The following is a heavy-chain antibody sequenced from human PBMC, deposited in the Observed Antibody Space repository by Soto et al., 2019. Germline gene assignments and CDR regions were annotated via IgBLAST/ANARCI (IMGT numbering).Heavy chain of an antibody. D-gene: IGHD6-6*01. CDR2: ISAYNGNT. V-gene: IGHV1-18*01. J-gene: IGHJ6*02. CDR3: ARDGRVQYSSSSGPYYYYGMDV. Sequence: ASVKVSCKASGYTFTSYGISWVRQAPGQGLEWMGWISAYNGNTNYAQKIQGRVTMTTDTSTSTAYMEMRSLRSDDTAVYYCARDGRVQYSSSSGPYYYYGMDVWGQGTTVTVSS. CDR1: GYTFTSYG.